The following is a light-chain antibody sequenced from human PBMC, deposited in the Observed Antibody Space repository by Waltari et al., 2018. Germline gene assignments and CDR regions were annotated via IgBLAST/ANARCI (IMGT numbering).Light chain of an antibody. CDR3: SSYASSSTPYV. Sequence: QSALTQPASVSGSPGQSITISCTGTSSDVGGYNYVSWYQQHPGKAPKLMIYAVSNRPSGFSNRFSGSKSGNTASLTISGLQAEDEADYYCSSYASSSTPYVFGTGTKVTVL. J-gene: IGLJ1*01. CDR2: AVS. V-gene: IGLV2-14*01. CDR1: SSDVGGYNY.